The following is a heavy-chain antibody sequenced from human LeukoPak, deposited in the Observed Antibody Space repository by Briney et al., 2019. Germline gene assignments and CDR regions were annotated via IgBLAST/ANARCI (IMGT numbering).Heavy chain of an antibody. V-gene: IGHV1-69*05. CDR3: ARGGAQYCSGGSCYSKSTLDNWFDP. D-gene: IGHD2-15*01. J-gene: IGHJ5*02. Sequence: SVKVSCQASGGTFSSYAISWVRQAPGQGLEWMGGIIPIFGTANYAQKFQGRVTITTDEATSTAYMELSSLRSEDTAVYYCARGGAQYCSGGSCYSKSTLDNWFDPWGQGTLVTVSS. CDR1: GGTFSSYA. CDR2: IIPIFGTA.